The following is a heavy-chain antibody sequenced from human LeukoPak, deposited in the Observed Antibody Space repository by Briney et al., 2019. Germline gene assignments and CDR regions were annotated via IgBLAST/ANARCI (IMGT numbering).Heavy chain of an antibody. D-gene: IGHD1-1*01. CDR3: ARTENAFHAFDI. J-gene: IGHJ3*02. CDR1: GGSISSYY. Sequence: PSETLSLTCTVSGGSISSYYWSWIRQPPGKGLEWIGYIYYSGSTNYNPSLKSRVTISVDTSKNQFSLKLSSVTAADTAVYYCARTENAFHAFDIWGQGTMVTVSS. V-gene: IGHV4-59*01. CDR2: IYYSGST.